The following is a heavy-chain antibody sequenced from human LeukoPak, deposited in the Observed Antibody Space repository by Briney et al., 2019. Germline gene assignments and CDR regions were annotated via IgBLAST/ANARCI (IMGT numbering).Heavy chain of an antibody. CDR3: ARDYSFSFDF. D-gene: IGHD4-11*01. Sequence: PGGSLRLSCAASGFTLSNYWMHWVRQAPGKGLVWVSRIITDGSSTSYADSAKGRFTISRDNAKNTLYLQMNSLRAEDTAVYYCARDYSFSFDFWGQGTLVTVSS. V-gene: IGHV3-74*01. J-gene: IGHJ4*02. CDR2: IITDGSST. CDR1: GFTLSNYW.